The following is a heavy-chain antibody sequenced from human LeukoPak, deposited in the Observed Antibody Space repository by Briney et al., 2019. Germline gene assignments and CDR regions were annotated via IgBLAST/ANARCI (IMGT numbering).Heavy chain of an antibody. Sequence: PSQTLSLTCTVSGDSITSGDYCWTWIRQPPGKGLEWVAYMHYSGNTYYNSSLKSRLTISVDTSKNQFSLKLSFVTAADTAMYYCARHLSGSSWFDPWGQGTLVTVSP. J-gene: IGHJ5*02. CDR1: GDSITSGDYC. CDR2: MHYSGNT. D-gene: IGHD1-26*01. V-gene: IGHV4-30-4*08. CDR3: ARHLSGSSWFDP.